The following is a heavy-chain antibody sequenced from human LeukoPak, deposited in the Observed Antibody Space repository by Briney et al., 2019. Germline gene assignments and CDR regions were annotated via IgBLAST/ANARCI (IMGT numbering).Heavy chain of an antibody. V-gene: IGHV7-4-1*02. Sequence: ASVKVSCKASGYTFTSYAMNWVRQASGQGLEWMGWINTNTGNPTYAQGFTGRFVFSLDTSVSTAYLQISSLKAEDTAVYYCARGSGYSNYYYYYMDVWGKGTTVTISS. D-gene: IGHD3-22*01. CDR1: GYTFTSYA. CDR3: ARGSGYSNYYYYYMDV. J-gene: IGHJ6*03. CDR2: INTNTGNP.